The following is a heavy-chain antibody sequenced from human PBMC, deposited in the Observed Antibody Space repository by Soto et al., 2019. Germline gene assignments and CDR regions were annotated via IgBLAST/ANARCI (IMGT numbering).Heavy chain of an antibody. CDR2: NNESVSR. D-gene: IGHD1-1*01. J-gene: IGHJ4*02. CDR3: ARGSGIVALPGELEDVKYDY. Sequence: QVQLQQWGAGLVKPSETLSLSCAVYGQSFSGHSWAWIRQPPGKGLEWIGENNESVSRYYNPSHKSRVTISTDTSTNQFSLQLRSVSAADTAAYFCARGSGIVALPGELEDVKYDYWGQGTLVNVSS. V-gene: IGHV4-34*01. CDR1: GQSFSGHS.